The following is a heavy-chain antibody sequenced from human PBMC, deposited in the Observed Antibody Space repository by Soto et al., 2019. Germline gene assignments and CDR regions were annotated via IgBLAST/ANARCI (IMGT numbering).Heavy chain of an antibody. Sequence: ASVKVSCKASGYTFTGYYMHWVRQAPGQGLEWMGWINPNSGGTNYAQKFQGRVTMTRDTSISTAYMELSRMRSDDTAVYYCARDGGGYYGGGSYYYYYGMDVWGQGTTVTVAS. J-gene: IGHJ6*02. D-gene: IGHD3-10*01. CDR2: INPNSGGT. CDR3: ARDGGGYYGGGSYYYYYGMDV. V-gene: IGHV1-2*02. CDR1: GYTFTGYY.